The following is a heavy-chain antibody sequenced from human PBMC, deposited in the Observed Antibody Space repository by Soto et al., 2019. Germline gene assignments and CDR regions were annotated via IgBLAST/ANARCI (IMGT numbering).Heavy chain of an antibody. D-gene: IGHD3-16*01. CDR2: IYYSGST. CDR3: ARRYGRALDY. V-gene: IGHV4-59*08. J-gene: IGHJ4*02. Sequence: QVQLQESGPGLVKPSETLSLTCTVSGGTISSWYWSWIRQPPGKGLEWIGDIYYSGSTNCNPSLRGRVTISVDPSKNQFSLKWSSVTAADTAVYYCARRYGRALDYWGQGTLVTVSS. CDR1: GGTISSWY.